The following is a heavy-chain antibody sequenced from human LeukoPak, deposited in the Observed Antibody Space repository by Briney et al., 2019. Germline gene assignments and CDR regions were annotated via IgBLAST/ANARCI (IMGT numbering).Heavy chain of an antibody. CDR2: IYYSGST. V-gene: IGHV4-59*02. J-gene: IGHJ6*02. D-gene: IGHD1-7*01. CDR3: ARDNWNYGSSMDV. CDR1: GGSVSSYY. Sequence: SETLSLTCTVSGGSVSSYYWSWIRQPPGKGLEWIGYIYYSGSTNYNPPLKSRVTISVDTSKNQFSLKLSSVTAADTAVYHCARDNWNYGSSMDVWGQGTTVTVSS.